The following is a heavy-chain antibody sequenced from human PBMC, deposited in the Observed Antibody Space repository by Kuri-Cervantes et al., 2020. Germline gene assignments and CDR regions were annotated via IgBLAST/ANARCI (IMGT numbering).Heavy chain of an antibody. CDR3: ARDHHEKWELLPRFDY. D-gene: IGHD1-26*01. CDR2: ISYDGSNK. J-gene: IGHJ4*02. V-gene: IGHV3-30-3*01. CDR1: GFTFSSYA. Sequence: GESLKISCAASGFTFSSYAMHWVRQAPGKGLEWVAVISYDGSNKYYADSVKGRFTISRDNSKNTLCLQMNSLRAEDTAVYYCARDHHEKWELLPRFDYWGQGTLVTVSS.